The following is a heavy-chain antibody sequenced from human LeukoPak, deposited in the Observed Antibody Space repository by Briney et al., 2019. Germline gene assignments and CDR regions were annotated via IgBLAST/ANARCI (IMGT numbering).Heavy chain of an antibody. V-gene: IGHV3-30*04. Sequence: GGSLRLSCAASGFTFSSYAMHWVRQAPGKGLEWVAVTSYDGSDKYYADSVKGRFTISRDNSKNTTYLQMNSLRAEDTAVYYCARVGTVTHYYYHYGMDVWGQGTTVTVSS. J-gene: IGHJ6*02. CDR3: ARVGTVTHYYYHYGMDV. D-gene: IGHD4-17*01. CDR2: TSYDGSDK. CDR1: GFTFSSYA.